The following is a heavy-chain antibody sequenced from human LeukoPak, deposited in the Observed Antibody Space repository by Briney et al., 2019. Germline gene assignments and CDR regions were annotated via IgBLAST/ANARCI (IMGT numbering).Heavy chain of an antibody. V-gene: IGHV4-39*01. CDR3: ARRLAGTEDY. J-gene: IGHJ4*02. Sequence: VKPSETLSLTCTVSGGSISSSSYYWGWLRQPPGKGLEWIGSIYYSGSTYYNPSLKSRVTISVDTSKNQFSLKLTSVTAADTAVYYCARRLAGTEDYWGQGTLVTVSS. D-gene: IGHD6-13*01. CDR1: GGSISSSSYY. CDR2: IYYSGST.